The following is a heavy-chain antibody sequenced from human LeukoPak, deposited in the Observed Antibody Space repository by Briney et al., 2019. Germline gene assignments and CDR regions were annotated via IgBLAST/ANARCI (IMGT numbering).Heavy chain of an antibody. Sequence: SETLSLTCTVSGGSISSSSCYWGWIRQPPGKGLEWIGSIYYSGSTYYNPSPKSRVTISVDTSKNQFSLKLSSVTAADTAVYYCARHHDSSSWYRGPALMDVWGQGTTVTVSS. D-gene: IGHD6-13*01. V-gene: IGHV4-39*01. CDR3: ARHHDSSSWYRGPALMDV. J-gene: IGHJ6*02. CDR2: IYYSGST. CDR1: GGSISSSSCY.